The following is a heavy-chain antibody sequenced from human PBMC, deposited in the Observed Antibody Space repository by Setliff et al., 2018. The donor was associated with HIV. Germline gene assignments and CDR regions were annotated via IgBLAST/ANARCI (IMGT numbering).Heavy chain of an antibody. D-gene: IGHD1-1*01. Sequence: ASVKVSCKASGYNFNSFGINWVRQAPGQGLEWMGWISTYNGRTDYVQKLQDRVTMTTDTYTSTAYMDLRSLISDDTAVYYCATTRLRKGGATFDIWGQGTMVTVSS. CDR3: ATTRLRKGGATFDI. CDR2: ISTYNGRT. J-gene: IGHJ3*02. CDR1: GYNFNSFG. V-gene: IGHV1-18*01.